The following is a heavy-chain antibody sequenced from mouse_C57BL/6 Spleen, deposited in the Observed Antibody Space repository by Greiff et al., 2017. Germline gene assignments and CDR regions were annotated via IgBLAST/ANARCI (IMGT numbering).Heavy chain of an antibody. CDR3: ARGLGRGYFDV. CDR2: ISSGSSTN. CDR1: GFTFSDYG. D-gene: IGHD4-1*01. V-gene: IGHV5-17*01. Sequence: EVQLVESGGGLVKPGGSLKLSCAASGFTFSDYGMHWVRQAPEKGLEWVAYISSGSSTNYYADTVKGRFTISRDNAKNTLFLQMTSLRSEDTAMYYCARGLGRGYFDVWGTGTTVTVSS. J-gene: IGHJ1*03.